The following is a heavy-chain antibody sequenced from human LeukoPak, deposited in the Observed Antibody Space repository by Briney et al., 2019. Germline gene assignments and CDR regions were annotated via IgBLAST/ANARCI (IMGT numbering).Heavy chain of an antibody. CDR1: GFTFSSYA. D-gene: IGHD3-9*01. CDR2: ISGSGGST. V-gene: IGHV3-23*01. J-gene: IGHJ4*02. CDR3: AKDRLRYFDPDTNFDY. Sequence: PGGSLRLSCAASGFTFSSYAMSWVRQAPGKGLEWVSAISGSGGSTYYADSVKGRFTISRDNSKNTLYLKMNSLRAEDTAVYYCAKDRLRYFDPDTNFDYWGQGTLVTVSS.